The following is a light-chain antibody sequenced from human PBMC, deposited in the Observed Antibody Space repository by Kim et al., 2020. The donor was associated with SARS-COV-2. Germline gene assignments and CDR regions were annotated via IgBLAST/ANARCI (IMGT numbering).Light chain of an antibody. V-gene: IGKV1-5*03. CDR1: QSIGTW. CDR3: QQYNRSPGLT. Sequence: DIQMTQAPSTLSVSVGDRVTITCRASQSIGTWLAWYQQKPGKAPRLLIYEASNLDSGVPSRFSGSGSGTEFTLTISSLQTDDFATYYCQQYNRSPGLTFGAGTKVDIK. J-gene: IGKJ4*01. CDR2: EAS.